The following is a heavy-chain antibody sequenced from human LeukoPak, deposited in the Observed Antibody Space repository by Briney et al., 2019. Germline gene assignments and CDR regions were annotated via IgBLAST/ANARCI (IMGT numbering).Heavy chain of an antibody. V-gene: IGHV3-53*01. CDR1: GFTVSTNY. J-gene: IGHJ4*02. Sequence: GGSLRLSCAASGFTVSTNYMSWVRQAPGKGLEWVSVIYSGGSTYYADSVKGRFTISRDNSENTLYLQMNSLRAEETAVYYCAREGDDRSGYYPHFDYWGQGTLVTVSS. CDR3: AREGDDRSGYYPHFDY. D-gene: IGHD3-22*01. CDR2: IYSGGST.